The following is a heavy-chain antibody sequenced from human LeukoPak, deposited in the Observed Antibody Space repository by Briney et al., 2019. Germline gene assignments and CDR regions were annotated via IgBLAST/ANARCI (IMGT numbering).Heavy chain of an antibody. D-gene: IGHD6-6*01. CDR2: IYHSGIT. V-gene: IGHV4-34*01. CDR3: TRFSTASSRPAYY. J-gene: IGHJ4*02. CDR1: GGSFSGYY. Sequence: KPSETLSLTCAVYGGSFSGYYWRWIRQPPGKGLEWIGNIYHSGITHYNPSLQSRITLSVDTSKNQFSLYLRSVTAADTAVYYCTRFSTASSRPAYYWGQGTLVTVSS.